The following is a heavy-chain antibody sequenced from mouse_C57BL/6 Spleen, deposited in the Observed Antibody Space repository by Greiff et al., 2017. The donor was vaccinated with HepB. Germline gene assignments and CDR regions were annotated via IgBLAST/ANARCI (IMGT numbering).Heavy chain of an antibody. CDR2: INPYNGDT. CDR1: GYSFTGYF. CDR3: ARWGYYGSSYGYFDV. V-gene: IGHV1-20*01. D-gene: IGHD1-1*01. J-gene: IGHJ1*03. Sequence: VQLQQSGPELVKPGDSVKISCKASGYSFTGYFMNWVMQSHGKSLEWIGRINPYNGDTFYNQKFKGKATLTVDKSSSTAHMALRSLTSEDSAVYYCARWGYYGSSYGYFDVWGTGTTVTVSS.